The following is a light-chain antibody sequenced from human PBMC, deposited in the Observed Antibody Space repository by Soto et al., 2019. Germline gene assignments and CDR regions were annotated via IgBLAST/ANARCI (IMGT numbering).Light chain of an antibody. CDR2: DAS. CDR1: QSISSY. CDR3: QHRINWPLT. Sequence: EIVLTQSPATLSLSPGLRATLPCRASQSISSYLAWYQQKPGQAPRLLIYDASNRATGIPARFSGSGSGTDFTLTISSLEPEDFAVYYCQHRINWPLTFGGGTKVEVK. J-gene: IGKJ4*01. V-gene: IGKV3-11*01.